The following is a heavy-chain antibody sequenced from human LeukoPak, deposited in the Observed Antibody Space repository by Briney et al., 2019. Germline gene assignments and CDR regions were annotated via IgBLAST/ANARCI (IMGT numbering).Heavy chain of an antibody. Sequence: PGGSLRLSCAASGFPFTNYWMIWVRQAPGKRPEWVGNINQDGSETNYVDSVKGRFSMSSDNAKTSLYLQMNSLRAEDTAVYYCATDRKVGAGVPRFDYWGQGALVTVPS. V-gene: IGHV3-7*01. CDR2: INQDGSET. D-gene: IGHD1-26*01. CDR3: ATDRKVGAGVPRFDY. J-gene: IGHJ4*02. CDR1: GFPFTNYW.